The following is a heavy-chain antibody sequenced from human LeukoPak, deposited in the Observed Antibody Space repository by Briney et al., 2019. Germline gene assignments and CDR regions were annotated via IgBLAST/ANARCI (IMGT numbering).Heavy chain of an antibody. CDR3: TTDSGRLVVT. CDR2: IKSKTDGGTT. CDR1: GLTFSNAW. J-gene: IGHJ4*02. Sequence: GGTLRLSCAASGLTFSNAWMSWVRQAPGKGLEWVGRIKSKTDGGTTDYAAPLKGRFTISRDDSKNTLYLQMNSLKTEDTAVYYCTTDSGRLVVTWGQGTLVTVSS. V-gene: IGHV3-15*01. D-gene: IGHD3-22*01.